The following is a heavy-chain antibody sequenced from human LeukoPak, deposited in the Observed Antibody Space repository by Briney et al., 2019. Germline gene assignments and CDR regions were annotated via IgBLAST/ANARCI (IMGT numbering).Heavy chain of an antibody. CDR1: EFTFSSYA. D-gene: IGHD3-10*01. CDR3: ARDYGSGSYPRIYFEY. V-gene: IGHV3-30*04. CDR2: ISYDGTNK. J-gene: IGHJ4*02. Sequence: GGSLRLSCAASEFTFSSYAMYWVRQAPDQGLEWVALISYDGTNKYYADSVKGRFTISRDNSKNTLYLQMNSLRGEDTAVYYCARDYGSGSYPRIYFEYWGQGTLVTVSS.